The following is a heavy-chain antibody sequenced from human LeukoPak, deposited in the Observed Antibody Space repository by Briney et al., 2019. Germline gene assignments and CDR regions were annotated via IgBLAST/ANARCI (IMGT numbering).Heavy chain of an antibody. CDR1: GFTFSSYS. Sequence: GGSLRLSCAASGFTFSSYSMNWVRQAPGKGLEWVSYISSSSSTIYYADSVKGRFTISRDNAKNSLYLQMNSLRAEDTAVYYCARDLSSGNIDYWGQGTLVTVSS. J-gene: IGHJ4*02. V-gene: IGHV3-48*04. CDR2: ISSSSSTI. D-gene: IGHD3-22*01. CDR3: ARDLSSGNIDY.